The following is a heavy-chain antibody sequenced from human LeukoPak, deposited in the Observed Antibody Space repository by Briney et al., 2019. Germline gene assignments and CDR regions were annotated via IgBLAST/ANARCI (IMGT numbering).Heavy chain of an antibody. J-gene: IGHJ6*02. CDR3: ARSEGSSWYQGPYYYYGMDV. D-gene: IGHD6-13*01. V-gene: IGHV1-2*02. CDR1: GYTFTGYY. Sequence: GASVKVPCKASGYTFTGYYMHWVRQAPGQGLEWMGWINPNSGGTNYAQKFQGRVTMTRDTSISTAYMELSRLRSDDTAVYYCARSEGSSWYQGPYYYYGMDVWGQGTTVTVSS. CDR2: INPNSGGT.